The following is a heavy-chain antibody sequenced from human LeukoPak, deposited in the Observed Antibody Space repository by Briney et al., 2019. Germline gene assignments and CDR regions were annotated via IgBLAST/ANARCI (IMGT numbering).Heavy chain of an antibody. CDR1: AFSFSSYG. J-gene: IGHJ3*02. V-gene: IGHV3-23*01. CDR2: ISDSGDST. D-gene: IGHD6-19*01. CDR3: AKIPGWFNAAFHI. Sequence: GGTLRLSCAASAFSFSSYGMSWAAQAQGEGLEWVSGISDSGDSTYYADSVKGRFTISRDISKNTLFLQMNSLRAEETDVYCCAKIPGWFNAAFHIGGQGTMVTVSS.